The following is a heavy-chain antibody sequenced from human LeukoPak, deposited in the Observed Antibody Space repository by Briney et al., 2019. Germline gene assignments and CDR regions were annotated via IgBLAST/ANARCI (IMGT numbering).Heavy chain of an antibody. D-gene: IGHD5-12*01. CDR1: GGSFSGYY. CDR3: ARWGSRGYDY. Sequence: SETLSLTCAVYGGSFSGYYWSWIRQPPGKGLEWIGEINHSGSTNYNPSLKSRVTISVDTSKNQFSLKLSSVTAADTAVYYCARWGSRGYDYWGQGTLVTASS. CDR2: INHSGST. J-gene: IGHJ4*02. V-gene: IGHV4-34*01.